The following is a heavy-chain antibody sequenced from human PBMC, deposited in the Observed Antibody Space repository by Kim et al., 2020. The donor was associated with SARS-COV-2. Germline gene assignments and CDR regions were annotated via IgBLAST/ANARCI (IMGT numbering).Heavy chain of an antibody. CDR3: AKAASGSYFAFDY. CDR2: ISWNSGSI. D-gene: IGHD1-26*01. Sequence: GGSLRLSCAASGFTFDDYAMHWVRQAPGKGLEWVSGISWNSGSIGYADSVKGRFTISRDNAKNSLYLQMNSLRAEDTALYYCAKAASGSYFAFDYWGQGTLVTVSS. J-gene: IGHJ4*02. CDR1: GFTFDDYA. V-gene: IGHV3-9*01.